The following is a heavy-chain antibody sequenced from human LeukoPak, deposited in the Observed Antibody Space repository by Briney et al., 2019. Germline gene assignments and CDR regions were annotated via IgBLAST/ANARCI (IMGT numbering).Heavy chain of an antibody. V-gene: IGHV3-21*01. CDR3: ARARENLVAAGTALSY. CDR2: ISGSSTYI. CDR1: GFSLSDHS. D-gene: IGHD6-13*01. J-gene: IGHJ4*02. Sequence: GGSLRLSCAASGFSLSDHSMNWVRPAPGKGLEWVSSISGSSTYIYYADSVKARFTISRDNAKNSLYLQMNSLRAEDTAVYYCARARENLVAAGTALSYWGQGTLVTVSS.